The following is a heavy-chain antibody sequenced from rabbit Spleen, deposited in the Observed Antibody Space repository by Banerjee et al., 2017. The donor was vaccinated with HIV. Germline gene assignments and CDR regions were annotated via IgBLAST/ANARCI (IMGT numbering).Heavy chain of an antibody. CDR1: GFSFSSGYD. V-gene: IGHV1S45*01. Sequence: QEQLVESGGGLVQPEGPLTLTCTASGFSFSSGYDMCWVRQAPGKGLEWIACIDTNTGRNVYATWAKGPFTISKTSSTTVTLQMTSLTAADTATYFCARDTGTSFSTYGMDLWGQGTLVTVS. J-gene: IGHJ6*01. CDR2: IDTNTGRN. D-gene: IGHD7-1*01. CDR3: ARDTGTSFSTYGMDL.